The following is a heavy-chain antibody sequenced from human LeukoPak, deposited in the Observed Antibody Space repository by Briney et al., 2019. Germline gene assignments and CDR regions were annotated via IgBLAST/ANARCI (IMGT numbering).Heavy chain of an antibody. V-gene: IGHV3-21*01. Sequence: TGGSLRLXCAASGFTFSSYSMSWVRQAPGKGLEWVSSISSSSSYIYYADSVKGRFTISRDNAKNSLYLQMNSLRAEDTAVYYCARDYGGNSDYWGQGTLVTVSS. J-gene: IGHJ4*02. CDR1: GFTFSSYS. CDR3: ARDYGGNSDY. CDR2: ISSSSSYI. D-gene: IGHD4-23*01.